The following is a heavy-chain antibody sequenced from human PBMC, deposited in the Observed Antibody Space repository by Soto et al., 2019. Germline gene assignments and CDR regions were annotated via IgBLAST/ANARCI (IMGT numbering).Heavy chain of an antibody. CDR1: GGSISSYY. CDR2: IYYSGST. J-gene: IGHJ5*02. Sequence: SETLSLTCTVSGGSISSYYWSWIRQPPGKGLEWIGYIYYSGSTNYNPSLKSRVTISVXXXKXXXXLKLXSXXAAXTAVYYCARVNHARVWFDHWGQGTLVTVSS. V-gene: IGHV4-59*01. CDR3: ARVNHARVWFDH.